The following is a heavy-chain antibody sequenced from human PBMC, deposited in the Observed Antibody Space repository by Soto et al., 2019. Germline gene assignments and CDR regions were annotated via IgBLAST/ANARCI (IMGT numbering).Heavy chain of an antibody. CDR3: ARMYNSGFYRPEGDYFFYGMDV. Sequence: SETLSLTCTVSGDSISDYYWSWIRQPAGKGLEWIGRFYYSGNTKSNPSLKSRVTMSADTSKNQFSLSXRSXXAADSAIYYCARMYNSGFYRPEGDYFFYGMDVWGQGTTVTVS. J-gene: IGHJ6*02. V-gene: IGHV4-4*07. D-gene: IGHD6-19*01. CDR2: FYYSGNT. CDR1: GDSISDYY.